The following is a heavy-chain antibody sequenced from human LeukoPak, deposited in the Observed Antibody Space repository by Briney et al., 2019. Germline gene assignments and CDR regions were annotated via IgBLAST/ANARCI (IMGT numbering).Heavy chain of an antibody. V-gene: IGHV4-39*01. J-gene: IGHJ5*02. CDR2: IYYSGST. Sequence: PSETLSLTCAVSGGSISSSIYYWGWIRQAPGKGLECIGSIYYSGSTYYNPSLKSRVTISVDTSKNQFSLKLSSVTAADTAVYYCAPTPRLDPWGQGTLVTVSS. CDR3: APTPRLDP. CDR1: GGSISSSIYY.